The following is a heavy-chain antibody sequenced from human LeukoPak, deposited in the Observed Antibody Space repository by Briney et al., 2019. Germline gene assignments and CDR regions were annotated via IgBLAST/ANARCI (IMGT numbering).Heavy chain of an antibody. CDR3: ARDHIVGATNFDY. Sequence: PGGSLRLSCEASGFTFSSYWMSWVRQAPEKGLEWVANIKQDGSEKYYVDSVKGRFSISRDNAKNSLYLQMNSLGAEDTAVYYCARDHIVGATNFDYWGQGTLVTVSS. D-gene: IGHD1-26*01. CDR1: GFTFSSYW. V-gene: IGHV3-7*01. CDR2: IKQDGSEK. J-gene: IGHJ4*02.